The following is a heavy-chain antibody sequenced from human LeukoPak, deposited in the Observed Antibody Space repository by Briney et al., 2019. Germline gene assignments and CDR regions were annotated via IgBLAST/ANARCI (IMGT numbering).Heavy chain of an antibody. D-gene: IGHD2-2*01. J-gene: IGHJ4*02. V-gene: IGHV4-34*01. CDR3: ARRGYCSSTSCSPFDY. CDR2: INHSGST. CDR1: GGSFSGYY. Sequence: SETLSLTCAVYGGSFSGYYWSWIRQPPGKGLEWIGEINHSGSTNYNPSLKSRVTISVDTSKNQFSLKLSSVTAADTAVCYCARRGYCSSTSCSPFDYWGQGTLVTVSS.